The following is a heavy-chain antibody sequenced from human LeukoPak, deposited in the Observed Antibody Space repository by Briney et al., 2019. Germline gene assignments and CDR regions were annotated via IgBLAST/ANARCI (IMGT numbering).Heavy chain of an antibody. D-gene: IGHD6-6*01. V-gene: IGHV3-30*03. CDR1: GFTFSSYG. CDR2: ISYDGSNK. CDR3: AREVDKTIAARTRGLFDY. Sequence: GGSLRLSCAASGFTFSSYGMHWVRQAPGKGLEWVAVISYDGSNKYYADSVKGRFTISRDNSKNTLYLQMNSLRAEDTAVYYCAREVDKTIAARTRGLFDYWGQGTLVTVSS. J-gene: IGHJ4*02.